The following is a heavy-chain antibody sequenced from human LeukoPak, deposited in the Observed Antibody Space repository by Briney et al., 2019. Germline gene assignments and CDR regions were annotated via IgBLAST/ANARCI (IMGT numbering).Heavy chain of an antibody. Sequence: SETLSLTCTVSGGSISSSSYYWGWIRQPPGKGLEWIGSIYHSGSTYYNPSLKSRVTISVDTSKNQFSLKLSSVTAADTAVYYCARMGYYDSSGYYYVLPFDYWGQGTLVTVSS. V-gene: IGHV4-39*07. D-gene: IGHD3-22*01. CDR3: ARMGYYDSSGYYYVLPFDY. J-gene: IGHJ4*02. CDR2: IYHSGST. CDR1: GGSISSSSYY.